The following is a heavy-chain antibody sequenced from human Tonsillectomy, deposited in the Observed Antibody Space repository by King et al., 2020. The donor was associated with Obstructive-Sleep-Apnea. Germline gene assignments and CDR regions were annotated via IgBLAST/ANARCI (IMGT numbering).Heavy chain of an antibody. Sequence: QLVQSGAEVKKPGASVKVSGKVSGYTLTELSMHWVRQAPGKGLEWMVGFDPEDGETIYAQKFQGRVTMTEETSTDTAYMELSSLGLEDTAVYYCATAVVGYYYDSSAILRLPFDPWGQGTLVTVSS. D-gene: IGHD3-22*01. J-gene: IGHJ5*02. CDR2: FDPEDGET. CDR1: GYTLTELS. CDR3: ATAVVGYYYDSSAILRLPFDP. V-gene: IGHV1-24*01.